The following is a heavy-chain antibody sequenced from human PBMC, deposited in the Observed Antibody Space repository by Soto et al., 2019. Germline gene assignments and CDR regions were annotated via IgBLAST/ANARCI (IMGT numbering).Heavy chain of an antibody. CDR1: GDALSSSNCY. CDR3: ARLNKDSSGWYGGFDI. Sequence: SETLSLTCSVSGDALSSSNCYWGWIRQPPGKGLEWIGNIYYSGSTYYNPSLKSRVTISVDTSKNQFSLKLSSVTAADTAVYYCARLNKDSSGWYGGFDIWGQGTMVTVSS. CDR2: IYYSGST. D-gene: IGHD6-19*01. J-gene: IGHJ3*02. V-gene: IGHV4-39*01.